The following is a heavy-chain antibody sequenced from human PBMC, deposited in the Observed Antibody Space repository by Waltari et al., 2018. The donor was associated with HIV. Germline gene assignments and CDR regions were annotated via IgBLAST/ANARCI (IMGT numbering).Heavy chain of an antibody. J-gene: IGHJ4*02. CDR1: GDSFSGYY. Sequence: QVQLQQWGAGLLKPSETLSLTCAVYGDSFSGYYWSWIRQPPGKGLEWIGEINHSGRPNYNPSLKSRVTISVDTSKNQFSLKLSSVTAADTAVYYCASHSLGYCSGASCPDYWGQGTLVIVSS. V-gene: IGHV4-34*01. CDR2: INHSGRP. CDR3: ASHSLGYCSGASCPDY. D-gene: IGHD2-15*01.